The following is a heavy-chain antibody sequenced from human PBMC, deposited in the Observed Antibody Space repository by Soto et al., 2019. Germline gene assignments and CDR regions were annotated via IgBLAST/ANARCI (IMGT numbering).Heavy chain of an antibody. CDR2: ISSLFGTA. V-gene: IGHV1-69*12. CDR1: GGSLTNYG. CDR3: ARGVATKLGVTTYYGMDV. Sequence: QVQLVQSGAEVKKPGSSVKVSCKASGGSLTNYGVSWVRQAPGQGLEWIGGISSLFGTANYAQKIQGRVRIAADESKSTVCMDVRSLRSEDTAVYYCARGVATKLGVTTYYGMDVWGQGTTVTVSS. J-gene: IGHJ6*02. D-gene: IGHD3-22*01.